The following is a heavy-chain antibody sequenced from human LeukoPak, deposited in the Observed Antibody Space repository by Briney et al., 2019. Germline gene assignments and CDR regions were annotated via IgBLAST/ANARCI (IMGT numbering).Heavy chain of an antibody. J-gene: IGHJ4*02. D-gene: IGHD3-10*01. CDR2: ITGRGGST. CDR3: AKESSQSYCLDY. Sequence: GGSLRLSCAASGFTLSSYAMSWVRQAPGKGLEWVSAITGRGGSTYYADSVKGRFTISRDNSKNTLYLQMNSLRAEDTAIYYCAKESSQSYCLDYWGQGTLVTVSS. V-gene: IGHV3-23*01. CDR1: GFTLSSYA.